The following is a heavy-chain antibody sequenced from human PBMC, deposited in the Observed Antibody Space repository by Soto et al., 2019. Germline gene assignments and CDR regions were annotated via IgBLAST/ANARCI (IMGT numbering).Heavy chain of an antibody. CDR1: GGSISSGGYS. CDR3: ARGMGYDHYYYYYYMDV. D-gene: IGHD5-12*01. Sequence: SETLSLTCAVSGGSISSGGYSWSWIRQPPGKGLEWIGYIYHSGSTYYNPSLKSRVTISVDTSKNQFSLKLSSVTAADTAVYYCARGMGYDHYYYYYYMDVWGKGTTVTVYS. V-gene: IGHV4-30-2*01. CDR2: IYHSGST. J-gene: IGHJ6*03.